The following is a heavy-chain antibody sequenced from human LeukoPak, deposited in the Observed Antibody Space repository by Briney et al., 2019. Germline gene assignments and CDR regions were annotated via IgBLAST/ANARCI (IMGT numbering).Heavy chain of an antibody. J-gene: IGHJ4*02. Sequence: GGSLRLSCAASGFTFSDYYMSWIRQAPGKGLEWVSYISSGNTKYYADSVKGRFTISRDNAKNSLSLQMNSLRAEDTAVYYCARDGGSAWFFRYWGQGTLVTVSS. CDR2: ISSGNTK. D-gene: IGHD6-19*01. CDR1: GFTFSDYY. CDR3: ARDGGSAWFFRY. V-gene: IGHV3-11*04.